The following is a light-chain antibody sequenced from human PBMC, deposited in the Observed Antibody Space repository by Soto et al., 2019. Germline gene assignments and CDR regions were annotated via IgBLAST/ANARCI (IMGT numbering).Light chain of an antibody. CDR2: DAS. CDR3: QQSYSTPT. J-gene: IGKJ3*01. Sequence: DIQMTQSPSSLPASVGDRVTITCWASQSISTYVNWYQQKAGKAPKLLIYDASSLYSGVPSRFSGSGSGTDFTLTISTLQPEDFATYYCQQSYSTPTFGPGTKVDIK. CDR1: QSISTY. V-gene: IGKV1-39*01.